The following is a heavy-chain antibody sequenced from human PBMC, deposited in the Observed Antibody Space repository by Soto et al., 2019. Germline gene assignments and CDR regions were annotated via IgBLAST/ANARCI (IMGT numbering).Heavy chain of an antibody. V-gene: IGHV4-59*01. Sequence: QVQLQESGPGLVKPSETLSLTCTVSGGSISSYYWSWIRQPPGKGLEWIGYIYYSGSTNYNPSLKSRVTISVDTSKNQFSLKLSSVTAADTAVYYCARVDYYGSGNHIDYWGQGTLVTVSS. CDR1: GGSISSYY. J-gene: IGHJ4*02. CDR2: IYYSGST. CDR3: ARVDYYGSGNHIDY. D-gene: IGHD3-10*01.